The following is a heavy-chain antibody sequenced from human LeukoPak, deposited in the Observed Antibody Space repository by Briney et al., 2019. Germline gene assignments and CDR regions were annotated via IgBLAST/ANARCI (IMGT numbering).Heavy chain of an antibody. CDR2: INHSGST. V-gene: IGHV4-34*01. J-gene: IGHJ4*02. CDR1: GFTFDDYG. D-gene: IGHD6-13*01. Sequence: GSLRLSCAAAGFTFDDYGMSWVRQPPGKGLEWIGEINHSGSTNYNPSLKSRVTISVDTSKNQFSLKLSSVTAADTAVYYCARGRYVTTRGGAAAGFLDYWGQGTLVTVST. CDR3: ARGRYVTTRGGAAAGFLDY.